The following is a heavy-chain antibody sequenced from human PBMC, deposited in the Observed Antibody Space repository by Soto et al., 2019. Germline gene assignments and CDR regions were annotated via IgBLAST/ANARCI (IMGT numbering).Heavy chain of an antibody. V-gene: IGHV4-39*01. CDR2: IYYSGST. CDR1: GGSISSSSYY. J-gene: IGHJ6*03. CDR3: ASRFLEWMTTQKTYYMDV. Sequence: QLQLQESGPGLVKPSETLSLTCTVSGGSISSSSYYWGWIRQPPGKGLEWIGSIYYSGSTYYNPSLKSRVTISVDTSKNQFSLKLSSVTAADTAVYYCASRFLEWMTTQKTYYMDVWGKGTTVTVSS. D-gene: IGHD3-3*01.